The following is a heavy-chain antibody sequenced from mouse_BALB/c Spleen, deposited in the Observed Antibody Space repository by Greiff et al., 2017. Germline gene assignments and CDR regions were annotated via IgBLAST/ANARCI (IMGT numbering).Heavy chain of an antibody. J-gene: IGHJ1*01. Sequence: VQLQQSGAELVRPGASVKLSCKASGYSFTSYWMNWVKQRPGQGLEWIGMIHPSDSETRLNQKFKDKATLTVDKSSSTAYMQLSSPTSEDSAVYYCARWGLDYGSRNWYFDVWGAGTTVTVSS. CDR1: GYSFTSYW. V-gene: IGHV1-61*01. D-gene: IGHD1-1*01. CDR3: ARWGLDYGSRNWYFDV. CDR2: IHPSDSET.